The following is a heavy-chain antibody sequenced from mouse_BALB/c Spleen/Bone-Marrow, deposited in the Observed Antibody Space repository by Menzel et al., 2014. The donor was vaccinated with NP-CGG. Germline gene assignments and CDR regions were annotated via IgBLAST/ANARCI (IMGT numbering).Heavy chain of an antibody. CDR1: GFTFSSYG. D-gene: IGHD1-1*01. V-gene: IGHV5-6-3*01. CDR3: ARVYGWYFDV. J-gene: IGHJ1*01. Sequence: EVHLVESGGGLVQPGGSLKLSCVASGFTFSSYGMSWVRQTPDKRLELVATINNNGGSTCYPDSVKGQFTISRDNAKNTLYLQMSSLKSEDTATYYCARVYGWYFDVWGAGTTVTVSS. CDR2: INNNGGST.